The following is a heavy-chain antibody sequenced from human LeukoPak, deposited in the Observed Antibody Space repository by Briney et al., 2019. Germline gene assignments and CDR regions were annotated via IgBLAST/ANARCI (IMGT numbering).Heavy chain of an antibody. J-gene: IGHJ3*02. Sequence: SETLSLTCAVYGGSFSGYYWSWIRQPPGKGLEWIGEINHSGSTNYNPSLKSRVTISVDTSKNQFSLKLSSVTAADTAVYYCASGYFRFHAFDIWGQGTMVTVSS. V-gene: IGHV4-34*01. CDR3: ASGYFRFHAFDI. D-gene: IGHD3-10*01. CDR2: INHSGST. CDR1: GGSFSGYY.